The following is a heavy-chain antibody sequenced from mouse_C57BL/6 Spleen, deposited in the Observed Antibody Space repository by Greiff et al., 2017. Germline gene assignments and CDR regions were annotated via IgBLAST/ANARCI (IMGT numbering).Heavy chain of an antibody. V-gene: IGHV1-82*01. CDR3: AREGWFDFDY. CDR1: GYAFSSSW. D-gene: IGHD2-3*01. CDR2: IYPGDGDT. Sequence: QVQLKQSGPELVKPGASVKISCKASGYAFSSSWMNWVKQRPGKGLEWIGRIYPGDGDTNYNGKFKGKATLTADTSSSTAYMQLSSLTSEDSAVSFCAREGWFDFDYWGQGTTLTVSS. J-gene: IGHJ2*01.